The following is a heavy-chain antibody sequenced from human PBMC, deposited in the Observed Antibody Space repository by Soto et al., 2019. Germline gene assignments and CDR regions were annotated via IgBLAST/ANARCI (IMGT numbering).Heavy chain of an antibody. CDR2: IYYSGST. CDR1: GGSISSSSYY. D-gene: IGHD3-10*01. J-gene: IGHJ5*02. V-gene: IGHV4-39*01. Sequence: PSATLSLTCTVSGGSISSSSYYWGWIRQPPGKGLEWIGSIYYSGSTYYNPSLKSRVTISVDTSKNQFSLKLSSVTAADTAVYYCARHSYYYGSTYGCWLDPWGQGTLVTVSS. CDR3: ARHSYYYGSTYGCWLDP.